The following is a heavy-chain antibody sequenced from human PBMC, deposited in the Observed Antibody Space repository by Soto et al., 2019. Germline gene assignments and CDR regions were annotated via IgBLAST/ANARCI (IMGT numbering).Heavy chain of an antibody. V-gene: IGHV3-23*01. CDR1: GFTFSSYA. CDR2: ISGSGGST. CDR3: ANSYSERYFDY. Sequence: GGSLRLSCAASGFTFSSYAMSWVRQAPGKGLEWVSGISGSGGSTNYADSVKGRFTISRDNSKKTLYLQMNSLRAEDTAVYYCANSYSERYFDYWGQGTLVTVSS. J-gene: IGHJ4*02. D-gene: IGHD1-26*01.